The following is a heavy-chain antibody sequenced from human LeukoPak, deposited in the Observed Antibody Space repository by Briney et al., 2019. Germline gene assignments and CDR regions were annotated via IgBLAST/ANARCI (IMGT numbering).Heavy chain of an antibody. D-gene: IGHD3-22*01. CDR1: GGSISYYY. CDR2: IHTSGTT. J-gene: IGHJ4*02. V-gene: IGHV4-4*07. Sequence: SETLSLTCSVSGGSISYYYWSWIRQPAGKGLAWIGRIHTSGTTNYNPSLKSRVTMSVDTSKNQFSLKLSSMTAADTAVYYCARGQYDSSGYKYWGQGTLVTVSS. CDR3: ARGQYDSSGYKY.